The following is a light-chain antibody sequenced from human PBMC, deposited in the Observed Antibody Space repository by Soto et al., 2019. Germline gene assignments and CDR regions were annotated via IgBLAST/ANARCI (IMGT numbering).Light chain of an antibody. J-gene: IGKJ1*01. V-gene: IGKV3-20*01. CDR1: QSVSSSW. CDR3: QQYGSSPWT. Sequence: EIVLTQSPGTLSLSPGERATLSCRASQSVSSSWLAWYQQKPGQAPRLLIYGASSRATGIPDRFSGSGSGTDFTLTISRLEPADSAVFYCQQYGSSPWTFGQGTKVEIK. CDR2: GAS.